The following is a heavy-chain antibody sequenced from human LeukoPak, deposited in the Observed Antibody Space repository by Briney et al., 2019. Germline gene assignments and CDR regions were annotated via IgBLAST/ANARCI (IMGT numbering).Heavy chain of an antibody. V-gene: IGHV3-23*01. CDR2: ISGSGGST. D-gene: IGHD1-26*01. CDR1: GFTFSSYA. J-gene: IGHJ4*02. CDR3: AKRPRTYSGTYYFDY. Sequence: GGSLKLSCAASGFTFSSYAMTWVRQAPGKGLEWVSAISGSGGSTYYADSVKGRFTISRDNSKNTLYLQMNSLRAEDTAVYYCAKRPRTYSGTYYFDYWGQGTLVTVSS.